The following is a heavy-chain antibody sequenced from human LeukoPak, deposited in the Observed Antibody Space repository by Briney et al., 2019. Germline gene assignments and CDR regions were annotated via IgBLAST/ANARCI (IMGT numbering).Heavy chain of an antibody. V-gene: IGHV3-23*01. CDR1: GFTFSSYA. D-gene: IGHD3-22*01. CDR3: AKDVYSSGYYYYFDY. J-gene: IGHJ4*02. Sequence: GGSLRVSCAASGFTFSSYAMSWVRQAPGKGLEWVSGISASGGSTYYADSVKGRFTISRDNSKNTLYLQVNSLRAEDTAVYYCAKDVYSSGYYYYFDYWSQGTLVAVSS. CDR2: ISASGGST.